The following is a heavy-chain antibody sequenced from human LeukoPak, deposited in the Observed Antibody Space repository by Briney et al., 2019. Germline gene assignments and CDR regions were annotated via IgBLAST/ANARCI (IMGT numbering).Heavy chain of an antibody. CDR3: ARERAVVVTRNWFDP. J-gene: IGHJ5*02. D-gene: IGHD2-21*02. Sequence: ASVKVSCKASGYTFTSYYMHWVRQAPGQGLEWMGIINPSGGSTSYAQKFQGRVTMTRDMSTSAVYMELSSLRSEDTAVYYCARERAVVVTRNWFDPWGQGTLVTVSS. CDR1: GYTFTSYY. CDR2: INPSGGST. V-gene: IGHV1-46*01.